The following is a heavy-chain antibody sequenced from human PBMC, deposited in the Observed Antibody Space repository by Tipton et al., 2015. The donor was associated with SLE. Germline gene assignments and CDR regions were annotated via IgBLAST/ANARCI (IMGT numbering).Heavy chain of an antibody. V-gene: IGHV3-53*01. CDR3: ARSYGSGRHGYFDY. D-gene: IGHD3-10*01. CDR2: IYSGGST. J-gene: IGHJ4*02. Sequence: SLRLSCAASGFTVSSNYMSWVRQAPGKGLEWVSVIYSGGSTYYADSVKGRFTISRDNSKNTLYLQINSLRAEDTAVYYCARSYGSGRHGYFDYWGQGTLVTVSS. CDR1: GFTVSSNY.